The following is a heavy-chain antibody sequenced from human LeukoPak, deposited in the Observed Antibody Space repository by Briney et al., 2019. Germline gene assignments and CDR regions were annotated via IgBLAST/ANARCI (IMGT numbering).Heavy chain of an antibody. Sequence: GGSLRLSCAASGFTFSSYVMHWVRQAPGKGLEWVAVISYDGSNKNYADSVKGRFTISRDNSKNTLCLQMNSLRAEDTAVYYCARTSGYYSMGGNYFDNWGQGTLVTVSS. CDR2: ISYDGSNK. CDR3: ARTSGYYSMGGNYFDN. D-gene: IGHD3-22*01. J-gene: IGHJ4*02. V-gene: IGHV3-30*03. CDR1: GFTFSSYV.